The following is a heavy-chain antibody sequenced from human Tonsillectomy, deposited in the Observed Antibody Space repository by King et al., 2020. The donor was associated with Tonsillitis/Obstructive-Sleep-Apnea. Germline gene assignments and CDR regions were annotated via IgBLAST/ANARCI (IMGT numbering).Heavy chain of an antibody. Sequence: VQLVESGGGLVKPGGSLRLSCAASGFTFSSYTMNWVRQAPGKGLEWVSSISSSSSYIFYADSVKGRFTISRENAKNSLYLQMNSLRVEDTAIYYCARYVESNWNFGFFEYWGQGPLVTVSS. V-gene: IGHV3-21*01. CDR3: ARYVESNWNFGFFEY. J-gene: IGHJ1*01. CDR1: GFTFSSYT. D-gene: IGHD1-7*01. CDR2: ISSSSSYI.